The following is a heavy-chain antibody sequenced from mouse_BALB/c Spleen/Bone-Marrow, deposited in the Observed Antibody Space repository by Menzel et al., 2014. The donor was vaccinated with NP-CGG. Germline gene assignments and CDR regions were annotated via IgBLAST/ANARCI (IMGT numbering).Heavy chain of an antibody. Sequence: EVHLVESGGGLVKPGGSLKLSCAASGFTFSSYTMSRVRQTPEKRLEWVATISSGGSYTYYPDGVKGRFTISRDNAKNTLYLQKSSLKSEDTAMYYCTRGSIYDGYYYAMDYWGQGTSVTVSS. D-gene: IGHD2-3*01. CDR2: ISSGGSYT. J-gene: IGHJ4*01. V-gene: IGHV5-6-4*01. CDR3: TRGSIYDGYYYAMDY. CDR1: GFTFSSYT.